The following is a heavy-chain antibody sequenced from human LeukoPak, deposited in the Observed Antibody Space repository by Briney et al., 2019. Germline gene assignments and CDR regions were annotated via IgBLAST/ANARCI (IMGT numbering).Heavy chain of an antibody. CDR2: IIPIFGTA. D-gene: IGHD3-3*01. J-gene: IGHJ6*03. V-gene: IGHV1-69*01. CDR3: ASPNYDLWSGYPLYYYYMDV. Sequence: SVKVSCKASGGTFSSYAISWVRQAPGQGLEWMGGIIPIFGTANYAQKFQGRVTITADESTSTAYMELSSLRSEDTAVYYCASPNYDLWSGYPLYYYYMDVWGKGTTVTVSS. CDR1: GGTFSSYA.